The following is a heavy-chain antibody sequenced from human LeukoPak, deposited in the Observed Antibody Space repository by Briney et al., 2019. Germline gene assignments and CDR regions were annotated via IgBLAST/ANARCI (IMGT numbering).Heavy chain of an antibody. J-gene: IGHJ4*02. V-gene: IGHV3-11*04. Sequence: MAGGSLRLSCAASGFTFSDYYMSWIRQAPGKGLEWVSYISSSGSTIYYADSVKGRCTISRDNAKNSLYLQMNSLRAEDTAVYYCARVLYSSGWYADYWGQGTLVTVSS. CDR1: GFTFSDYY. CDR3: ARVLYSSGWYADY. D-gene: IGHD6-19*01. CDR2: ISSSGSTI.